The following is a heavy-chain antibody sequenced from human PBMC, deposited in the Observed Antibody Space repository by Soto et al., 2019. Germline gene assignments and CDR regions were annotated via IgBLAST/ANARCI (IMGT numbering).Heavy chain of an antibody. J-gene: IGHJ4*02. CDR2: ISYDGSNK. CDR3: AKDSRAGYDFWSGGDFDY. Sequence: QVQLVESGGGVVQPGRSLRLSCAASGFTFSSYGMHWVRQAPGKGLEWVAVISYDGSNKYYADSVKGRFTISRDNSKNTLYLQMISLRAEDTAVYYCAKDSRAGYDFWSGGDFDYWGQGTLVTVSS. CDR1: GFTFSSYG. D-gene: IGHD3-3*01. V-gene: IGHV3-30*18.